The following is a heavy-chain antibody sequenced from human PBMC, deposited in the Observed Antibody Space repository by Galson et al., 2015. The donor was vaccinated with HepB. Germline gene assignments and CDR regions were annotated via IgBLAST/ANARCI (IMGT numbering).Heavy chain of an antibody. Sequence: SVKVSCKASGGTFSSYAISWVRQAPGQGLEWMGGIIPIFGTANYAQKFQGRVTITADESTSTAHMELSSLRSEDTAVYYCARDQKGGSYFSEYYFDYWGQGTLVTVSS. J-gene: IGHJ4*02. CDR3: ARDQKGGSYFSEYYFDY. D-gene: IGHD1-26*01. CDR2: IIPIFGTA. CDR1: GGTFSSYA. V-gene: IGHV1-69*13.